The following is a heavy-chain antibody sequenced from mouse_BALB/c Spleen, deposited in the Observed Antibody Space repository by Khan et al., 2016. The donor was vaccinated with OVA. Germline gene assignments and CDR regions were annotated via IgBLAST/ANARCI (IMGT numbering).Heavy chain of an antibody. CDR1: GFTFTDYY. J-gene: IGHJ4*01. V-gene: IGHV7-3*02. CDR2: IRNKANGYTT. D-gene: IGHD2-1*01. Sequence: EVELVESGGGLVQPGGSLRLSCAIFGFTFTDYYMSWVRQPPGKALEWLGFIRNKANGYTTEYSASVKGRFTISRDNSQSILYLQMNTLRAEDSATYYWARDTLYYDAMDYWGQGTSVTVSS. CDR3: ARDTLYYDAMDY.